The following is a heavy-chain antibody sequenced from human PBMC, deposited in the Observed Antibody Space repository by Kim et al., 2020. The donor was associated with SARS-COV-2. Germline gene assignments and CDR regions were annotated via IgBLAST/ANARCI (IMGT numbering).Heavy chain of an antibody. D-gene: IGHD3-16*01. J-gene: IGHJ4*02. V-gene: IGHV3-23*01. CDR3: AKDGSWGGFDS. CDR2: T. Sequence: TFYAESVKGRFIISRDNSKSTLYLQMSSLRADDTAVYYCAKDGSWGGFDSWGQGTLVTVSS.